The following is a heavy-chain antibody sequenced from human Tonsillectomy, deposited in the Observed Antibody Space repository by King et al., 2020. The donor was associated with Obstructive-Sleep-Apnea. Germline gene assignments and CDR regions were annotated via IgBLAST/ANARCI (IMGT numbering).Heavy chain of an antibody. Sequence: VQLVESGGGLVKPGGSLRLSCAASGFTFSSYSMNWVRQAPGKGLEWVSSISSSSSYIYYADSVKGRFTISRDNAKNSLYLQMNSLRDEDTAVYYCAGVGSFGSGSYGYYYYGMDVWGQGTTVTVSS. V-gene: IGHV3-21*01. D-gene: IGHD3-10*01. CDR1: GFTFSSYS. J-gene: IGHJ6*02. CDR2: ISSSSSYI. CDR3: AGVGSFGSGSYGYYYYGMDV.